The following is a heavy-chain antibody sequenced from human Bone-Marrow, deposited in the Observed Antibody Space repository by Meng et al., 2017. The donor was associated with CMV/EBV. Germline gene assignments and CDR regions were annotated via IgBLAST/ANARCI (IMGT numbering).Heavy chain of an antibody. V-gene: IGHV1-24*01. CDR1: GYTITELS. CDR3: ATVPLVVAAHHSLDY. CDR2: FDPEDGET. Sequence: ASVKVSCKASGYTITELSMHWVRQAPGKGLEWMGGFDPEDGETIYAQKFQGGVTMTEDTSTDTAYMELSSLRAEDTAVYYRATVPLVVAAHHSLDYWGQGTLVTVSS. J-gene: IGHJ4*02. D-gene: IGHD6-6*01.